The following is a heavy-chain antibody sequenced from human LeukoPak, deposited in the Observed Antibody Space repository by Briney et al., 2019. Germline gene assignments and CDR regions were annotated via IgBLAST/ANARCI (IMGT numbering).Heavy chain of an antibody. CDR1: GFTSSSHW. D-gene: IGHD2-15*01. J-gene: IGHJ4*02. CDR3: ARAPYCIGGSCHFDY. CDR2: IKQDGSEK. V-gene: IGHV3-7*03. Sequence: PGGSLRLSCAVSGFTSSSHWMSWVRQAPGKGLEWVANIKQDGSEKYYVDSVKGRFTISRDNAKNSLYLQMNSLRAEDTAVYYCARAPYCIGGSCHFDYWGQGTLVTVSS.